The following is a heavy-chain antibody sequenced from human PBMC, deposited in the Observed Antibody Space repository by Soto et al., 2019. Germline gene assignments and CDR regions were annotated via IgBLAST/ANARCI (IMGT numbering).Heavy chain of an antibody. J-gene: IGHJ3*02. CDR1: GGSISSYY. D-gene: IGHD3-10*01. CDR2: IYYSGST. CDR3: ARVWGGAFDI. Sequence: QVQLRVSGPGLVKPSETLSLTCTVSGGSISSYYWSWIRQPPGKGLEWIGYIYYSGSTNYNPSLKSRVTISVDTSKNQFSLKLSSVTAADTAVYYCARVWGGAFDIWGQGTMVTVSS. V-gene: IGHV4-59*01.